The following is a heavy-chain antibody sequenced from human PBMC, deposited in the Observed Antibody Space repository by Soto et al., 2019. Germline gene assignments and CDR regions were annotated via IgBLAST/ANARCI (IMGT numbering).Heavy chain of an antibody. V-gene: IGHV4-4*07. Sequence: SETLSLTCTVSGGSINTFYWSWVRQPAGKGLEWIGRIFSSGSTSFNPSLESRAAMSVDTSKNHFSLNLSSVTAADMAVYYCAREGSYSAYNFAHGIQLWSFDFWGQGALVTVSS. CDR1: GGSINTFY. D-gene: IGHD5-12*01. J-gene: IGHJ4*02. CDR3: AREGSYSAYNFAHGIQLWSFDF. CDR2: IFSSGST.